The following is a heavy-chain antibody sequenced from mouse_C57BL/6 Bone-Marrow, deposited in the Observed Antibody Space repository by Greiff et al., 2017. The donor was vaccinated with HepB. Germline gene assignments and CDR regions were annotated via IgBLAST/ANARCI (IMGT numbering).Heavy chain of an antibody. D-gene: IGHD6-1*01. Sequence: EVKLEESGGGLVQPGGSLKLSCAASGFTFSDYYMYWVRQTPEKRLEWVAYISNGGGSTYYPDTVKGRFTISRDNAKNTLYLQMSRLKSEDTAMYYCARRENSGYFDYWGQGTTLTVSS. CDR3: ARRENSGYFDY. CDR1: GFTFSDYY. V-gene: IGHV5-12*01. CDR2: ISNGGGST. J-gene: IGHJ2*01.